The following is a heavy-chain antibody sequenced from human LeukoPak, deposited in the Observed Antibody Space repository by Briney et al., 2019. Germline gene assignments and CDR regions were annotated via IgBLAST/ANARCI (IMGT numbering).Heavy chain of an antibody. Sequence: GGSLRLSCAASGFTFSGYWMHWVRQAPGKGLIWVSRINSDGGDTTYADSVRGRFTISRDNAKNTLYLQMNSLRADDAAVYYCARGGSGTFHIWGQGTMVTVSS. V-gene: IGHV3-74*01. CDR3: ARGGSGTFHI. J-gene: IGHJ3*02. D-gene: IGHD3-10*01. CDR1: GFTFSGYW. CDR2: INSDGGDT.